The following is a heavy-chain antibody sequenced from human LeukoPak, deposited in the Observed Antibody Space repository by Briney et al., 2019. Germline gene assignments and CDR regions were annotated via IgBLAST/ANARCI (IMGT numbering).Heavy chain of an antibody. J-gene: IGHJ4*02. D-gene: IGHD1-26*01. Sequence: GGSLRLSCAASGFTFSSYNMNWVRQAPGKGLEWVSSISSSSGYIYYADSLKGRFTISRDNSKNTLYLQMNSLRAEDTAVYYCAKGELSASFQFDYWGQGTLVTVSS. V-gene: IGHV3-21*04. CDR2: ISSSSGYI. CDR3: AKGELSASFQFDY. CDR1: GFTFSSYN.